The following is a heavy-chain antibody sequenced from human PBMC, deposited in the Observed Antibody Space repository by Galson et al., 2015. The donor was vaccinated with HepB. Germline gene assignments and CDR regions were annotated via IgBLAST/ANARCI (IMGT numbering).Heavy chain of an antibody. D-gene: IGHD3-10*01. CDR3: ARGFYGSGSYRYYFDY. V-gene: IGHV1-69*04. CDR2: FIPILNIA. CDR1: GGTFSSYA. J-gene: IGHJ4*02. Sequence: SVKVSCKASGGTFSSYAITWVRQAPGQGLEWMGRFIPILNIANYAQKFQGRVTITADESTSTAYMELSSLRSEDTAVYYCARGFYGSGSYRYYFDYWGQGTLVTVSS.